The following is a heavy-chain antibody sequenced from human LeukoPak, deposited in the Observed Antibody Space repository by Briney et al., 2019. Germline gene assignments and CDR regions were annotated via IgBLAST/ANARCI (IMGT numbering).Heavy chain of an antibody. V-gene: IGHV3-33*03. CDR3: ARGNYYDSSGLDY. D-gene: IGHD3-22*01. Sequence: PGGSLRLFCAASGFTFSSYGMHWVRQAPGKGLEWVAVIWYDGGNKYHADSVKGRFTISRDNAKNSLYLQMNSLRAEDTAVYYCARGNYYDSSGLDYWGQGTLVTVSS. CDR2: IWYDGGNK. J-gene: IGHJ4*02. CDR1: GFTFSSYG.